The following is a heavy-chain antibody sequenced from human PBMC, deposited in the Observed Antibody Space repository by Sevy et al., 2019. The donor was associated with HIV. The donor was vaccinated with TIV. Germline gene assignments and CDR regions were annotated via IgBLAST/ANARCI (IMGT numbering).Heavy chain of an antibody. J-gene: IGHJ4*03. CDR3: ARSRAYPRDSDHGFAH. Sequence: SETLSLTCLVSDASITTNYWSWIRQAPGKGLEWIGYFFHSGTTNYNRSLKSRVTISGDTSKNEFSLRLTSVTAADTAVYYCARSRAYPRDSDHGFAHWGQGTMVTVSS. V-gene: IGHV4-59*01. D-gene: IGHD2-21*01. CDR1: DASITTNY. CDR2: FFHSGTT.